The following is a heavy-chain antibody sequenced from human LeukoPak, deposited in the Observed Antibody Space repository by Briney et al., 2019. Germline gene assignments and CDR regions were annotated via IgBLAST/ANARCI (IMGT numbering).Heavy chain of an antibody. D-gene: IGHD5-24*01. CDR1: GFTVSSNY. J-gene: IGHJ4*02. CDR3: ARRSGDGYNYRIDY. CDR2: IYSGGST. V-gene: IGHV3-53*05. Sequence: GGSLRLSCAASGFTVSSNYMSWVRQAPGKGLEWVSVIYSGGSTYYADSVKGRFTISRDNSKNTLYLQMNSLRAEDTAVYYCARRSGDGYNYRIDYWGQGTLVTVSS.